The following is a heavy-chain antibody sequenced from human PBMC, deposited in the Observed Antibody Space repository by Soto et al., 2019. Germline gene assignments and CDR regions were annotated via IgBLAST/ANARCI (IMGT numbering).Heavy chain of an antibody. CDR3: ARALESRPEYCSSTSCSGGMDV. D-gene: IGHD2-2*01. CDR1: GGTFSSYA. Sequence: QVQLVQSGAEVKKPGSSVKVSCKASGGTFSSYAISWVRQAPGQGLEWMGGIIPIFGTANYAQKFQGRVTITADESTSTAYMELSSLRSEDTAVYYCARALESRPEYCSSTSCSGGMDVWGQWTTVTVSS. CDR2: IIPIFGTA. J-gene: IGHJ6*02. V-gene: IGHV1-69*01.